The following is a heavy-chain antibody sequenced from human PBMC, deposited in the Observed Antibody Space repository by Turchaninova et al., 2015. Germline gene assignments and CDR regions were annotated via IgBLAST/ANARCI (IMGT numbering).Heavy chain of an antibody. V-gene: IGHV2-5*02. CDR1: GFSLSSSGRD. J-gene: IGHJ5*02. Sequence: QITLKESGPTLVKPTETLTLTCTFPGFSLSSSGRDVGWIRQPPGKALEWLALIYWDDDQRYSPSRKSRLIITKDTSKNQVVLTMTNMDPVDTATYYCAHMTPVAGTCWFDPWGQGTQVTVSS. CDR3: AHMTPVAGTCWFDP. D-gene: IGHD6-19*01. CDR2: IYWDDDQ.